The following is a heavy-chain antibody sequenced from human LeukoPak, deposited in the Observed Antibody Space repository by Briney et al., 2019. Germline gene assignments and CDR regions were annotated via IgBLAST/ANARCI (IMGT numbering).Heavy chain of an antibody. CDR2: IFYSGST. J-gene: IGHJ4*02. D-gene: IGHD2-15*01. V-gene: IGHV4-39*07. CDR1: SGSISTSNYY. Sequence: PSETLSLTCTVSSGSISTSNYYWGWVRQPPGKALEWIGNIFYSGSTYYSPSLKSRVTISLDTSKNQFSVKLNSVTAADTAVYYCARRSVVGARTYYFDYWGQGTLVTVSS. CDR3: ARRSVVGARTYYFDY.